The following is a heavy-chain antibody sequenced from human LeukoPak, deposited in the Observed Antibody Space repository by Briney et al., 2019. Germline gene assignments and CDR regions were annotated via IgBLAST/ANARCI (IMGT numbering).Heavy chain of an antibody. J-gene: IGHJ6*02. Sequence: PGGSLRLSCASSGFTFSIYCMSGVRRARGKGWEGGTNIKQDGSEKYYVDSVKGGFTISRDNATNSLYLQTHSLRAEDTAVSYCARDLASSGWYGRYYYYYGMDVWGQETTVNVSS. CDR1: GFTFSIYC. CDR3: ARDLASSGWYGRYYYYYGMDV. V-gene: IGHV3-7*01. CDR2: IKQDGSEK. D-gene: IGHD6-19*01.